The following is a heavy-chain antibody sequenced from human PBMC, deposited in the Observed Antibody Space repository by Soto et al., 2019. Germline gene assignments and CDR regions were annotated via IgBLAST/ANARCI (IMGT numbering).Heavy chain of an antibody. CDR1: GCSISSYY. D-gene: IGHD2-15*01. Sequence: SETLSLTCTVSGCSISSYYWSWIRQPPGKGLEWIGYIYYSGSTNYNPSLKSRVTISVDTSKNQFSLKLSSVTAADTAVYYCARGNVVVVAATPYYYYGMDVWGQGTTVTVSS. V-gene: IGHV4-59*01. J-gene: IGHJ6*02. CDR2: IYYSGST. CDR3: ARGNVVVVAATPYYYYGMDV.